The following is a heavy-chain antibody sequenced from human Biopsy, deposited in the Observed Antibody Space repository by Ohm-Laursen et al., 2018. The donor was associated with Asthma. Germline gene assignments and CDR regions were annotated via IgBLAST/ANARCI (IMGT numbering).Heavy chain of an antibody. CDR2: ISVYNGNT. CDR3: ARAVDYSHYYGIDV. D-gene: IGHD3-10*01. V-gene: IGHV1-18*01. CDR1: GYTFNSAG. Sequence: GAIVKISCKTSGYTFNSAGITWVRQAPGQGLEWMGWISVYNGNTKVAQKLQDRVTMITDTSTSTAYMELRSLRSDDTAVYFCARAVDYSHYYGIDVWGQGTTVTVS. J-gene: IGHJ6*02.